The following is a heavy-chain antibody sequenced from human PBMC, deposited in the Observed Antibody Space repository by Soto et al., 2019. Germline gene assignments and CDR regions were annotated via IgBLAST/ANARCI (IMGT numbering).Heavy chain of an antibody. V-gene: IGHV4-59*11. CDR3: AKNAGDDGGEDAFDI. J-gene: IGHJ3*02. Sequence: QVQLQESGPGLVKPSETLSLTCSVSGDPITRHYWSWIRQPPGKGLEWIGYVSYNGKTNYNPSLSSRVTVSLDTSTTQFSPKLTSVTAADTDFYYCAKNAGDDGGEDAFDIWGQGTMVTVSS. D-gene: IGHD4-17*01. CDR1: GDPITRHY. CDR2: VSYNGKT.